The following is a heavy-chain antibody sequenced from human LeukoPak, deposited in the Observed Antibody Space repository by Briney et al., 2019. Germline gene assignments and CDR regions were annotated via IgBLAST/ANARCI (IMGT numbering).Heavy chain of an antibody. CDR1: GFTFSSYS. D-gene: IGHD6-6*01. V-gene: IGHV3-48*01. J-gene: IGHJ5*02. Sequence: GGSLRLSCAASGFTFSSYSMNWVRQAPGKGLEWVSYISSSSSTIYYADSVKGRFTISRDNAKNSLYLQMNSLRAEDTAVYYCARELIEGNKAARWFDPWGQGTLVTVSS. CDR3: ARELIEGNKAARWFDP. CDR2: ISSSSSTI.